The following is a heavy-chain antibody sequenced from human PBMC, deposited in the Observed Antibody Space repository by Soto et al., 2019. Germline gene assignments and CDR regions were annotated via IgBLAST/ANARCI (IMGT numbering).Heavy chain of an antibody. J-gene: IGHJ4*02. V-gene: IGHV4-39*01. Sequence: QLQLQESGPGLVMPSETLSLTCTVSGGSIDSDNYSWNWIRQPPGKGLEWIGSIFYTGSTFYNPSLKSRVTISVDTSKNQFSLRLTSVTAADTAVYYCARRGSGYERYHDYWGQGILVTVSS. D-gene: IGHD5-12*01. CDR2: IFYTGST. CDR3: ARRGSGYERYHDY. CDR1: GGSIDSDNYS.